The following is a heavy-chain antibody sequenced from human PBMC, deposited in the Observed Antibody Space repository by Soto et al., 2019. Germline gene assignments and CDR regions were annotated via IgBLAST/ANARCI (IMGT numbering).Heavy chain of an antibody. CDR3: ARDRLDYFDY. CDR2: IYCSGST. J-gene: IGHJ4*02. CDR1: GGSISSYY. Sequence: SETLSLTCTVSGGSISSYYWSWIRQPPGKGLEWIGYIYCSGSTNYNPSLKSRVTISVDTSKNQFSLKLSSVTAADTAVYYCARDRLDYFDYWGQGTLVTVSS. V-gene: IGHV4-59*01.